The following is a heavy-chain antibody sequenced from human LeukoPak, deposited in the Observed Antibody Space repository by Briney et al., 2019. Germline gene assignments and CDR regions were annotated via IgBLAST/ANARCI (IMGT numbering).Heavy chain of an antibody. CDR2: ISSSSDYI. J-gene: IGHJ3*02. Sequence: GGSLRLSCAASGFTFNNYIMNWVRQAPGKGLEWVSSISSSSDYIYYADSVKGRFTISRDNAKNSLYLQMNSLRAEDTAVYYCARADYYYDSSGYFDAFDIWGQGTMVTVSS. V-gene: IGHV3-21*01. CDR1: GFTFNNYI. D-gene: IGHD3-22*01. CDR3: ARADYYYDSSGYFDAFDI.